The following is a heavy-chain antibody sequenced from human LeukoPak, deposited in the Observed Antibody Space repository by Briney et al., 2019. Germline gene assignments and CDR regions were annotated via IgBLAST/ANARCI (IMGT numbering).Heavy chain of an antibody. CDR2: MYHSGST. J-gene: IGHJ4*02. D-gene: IGHD1-26*01. V-gene: IGHV4-38-2*02. CDR3: ARVAEWELFFDY. CDR1: GYSISSGYY. Sequence: SETLYLTCTVSGYSISSGYYWGWIRQPPGKGLEWIGSMYHSGSTYYNPSLKSRVTISVDTSKNHFSLKLSSVTAADTAVYYCARVAEWELFFDYWGQGTLVAVSS.